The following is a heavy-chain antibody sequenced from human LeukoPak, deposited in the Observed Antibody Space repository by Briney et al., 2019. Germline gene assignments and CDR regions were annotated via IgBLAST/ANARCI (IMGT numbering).Heavy chain of an antibody. CDR1: GFTFSSYG. CDR2: IWYDGSNK. Sequence: PGRSLRLSCAASGFTFSSYGMHWVRQAPGKGLEWVAVIWYDGSNKYYADSVKGRFTISRDNSKNTLYLQMNSLRAEDTAVYYCAKGHHYYGSGSYCDYWGQGTLVTVSS. V-gene: IGHV3-33*06. CDR3: AKGHHYYGSGSYCDY. J-gene: IGHJ4*02. D-gene: IGHD3-10*01.